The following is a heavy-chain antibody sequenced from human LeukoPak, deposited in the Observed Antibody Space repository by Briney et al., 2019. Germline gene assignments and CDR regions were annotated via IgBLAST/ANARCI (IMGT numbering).Heavy chain of an antibody. CDR1: GFTFSSYG. D-gene: IGHD6-6*01. Sequence: GGSLRLSCAASGFTFSSYGMNWVRQAPGKGLDWVSSITSSSSYIYYADSVKGRFTISRDNAKNSLYLQMNSLRAKDTAVYYCARSYSSSRGTFDYWGQGTLVTGSS. CDR3: ARSYSSSRGTFDY. J-gene: IGHJ4*02. V-gene: IGHV3-21*01. CDR2: ITSSSSYI.